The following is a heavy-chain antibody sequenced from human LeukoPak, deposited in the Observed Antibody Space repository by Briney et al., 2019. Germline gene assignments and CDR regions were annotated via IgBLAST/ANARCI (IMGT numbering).Heavy chain of an antibody. Sequence: GGSLRLSCAASGFTFDDYTMHWVRQAPGKGLEWVSLISWDGGSTYYADSAKGRFTISRDNSKNSLYLQMNSLRTEDTALYYCAKNGRRDYYYYMDVWGKGTTVTVSS. CDR1: GFTFDDYT. J-gene: IGHJ6*03. CDR3: AKNGRRDYYYYMDV. V-gene: IGHV3-43*01. CDR2: ISWDGGST.